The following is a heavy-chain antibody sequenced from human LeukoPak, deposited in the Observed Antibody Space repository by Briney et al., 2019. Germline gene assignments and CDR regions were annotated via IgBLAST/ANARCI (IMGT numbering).Heavy chain of an antibody. J-gene: IGHJ4*02. Sequence: SETLSLTCTVSGGSFEHYFWSWIRQPPGKGLEWIGYVYYSGSTDYSPSLKSRLTISADTSKNQFSLKLSSVAAADTAVYYCASHRRSHGSEYWGQGTLVTVSS. CDR2: VYYSGST. CDR1: GGSFEHYF. D-gene: IGHD3-10*01. V-gene: IGHV4-59*01. CDR3: ASHRRSHGSEY.